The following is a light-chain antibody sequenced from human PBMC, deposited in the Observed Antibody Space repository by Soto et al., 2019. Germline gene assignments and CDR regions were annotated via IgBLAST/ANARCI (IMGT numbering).Light chain of an antibody. V-gene: IGLV4-69*01. J-gene: IGLJ2*01. CDR1: SGHSSYA. CDR2: VNSDGSH. CDR3: QTWGTGIYVV. Sequence: QLVLTQSPSASASLGASVKLTCTLTSGHSSYAIAWHQQQPEKGPRFLMKVNSDGSHSKGDGIPDRFSGSSSGAERYLTISSLQSEDEADYYCQTWGTGIYVVFGGGTKVTVL.